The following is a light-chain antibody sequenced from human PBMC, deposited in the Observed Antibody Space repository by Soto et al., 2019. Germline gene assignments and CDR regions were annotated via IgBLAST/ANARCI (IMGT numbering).Light chain of an antibody. CDR1: QGLVHSSGNTY. CDR3: MQTPHWPYT. Sequence: DAVLTQSPLSLPVTLGQPASISCRSSQGLVHSSGNTYLNWFHQRPGQSPRRLIYKISSRDSGVPDRFSGSGSGTDFTLEISRVEAEDVGVYYCMQTPHWPYTFGQGTKLEIK. CDR2: KIS. J-gene: IGKJ2*01. V-gene: IGKV2-30*02.